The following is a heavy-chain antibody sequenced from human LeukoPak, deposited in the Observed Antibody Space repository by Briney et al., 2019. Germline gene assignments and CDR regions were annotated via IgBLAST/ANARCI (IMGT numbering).Heavy chain of an antibody. CDR3: ARTNSGYPLLYYFDY. D-gene: IGHD3-22*01. CDR1: GFTVSSNY. V-gene: IGHV3-53*01. Sequence: GGSLRLSCAASGFTVSSNYMSWVRQAPGKGLEWVSVIYSGGSTYYADSVKGRFTISRDNSKNTLYLQMNSLRAEDTAVYYCARTNSGYPLLYYFDYWGQGTLVTVSS. J-gene: IGHJ4*02. CDR2: IYSGGST.